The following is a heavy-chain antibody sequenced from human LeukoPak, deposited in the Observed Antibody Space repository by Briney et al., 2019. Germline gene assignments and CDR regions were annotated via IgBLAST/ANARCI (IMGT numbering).Heavy chain of an antibody. V-gene: IGHV3-48*01. CDR1: GFTFSSYS. CDR2: ISSSSSNI. J-gene: IGHJ4*02. Sequence: GGSLRPSCAASGFTFSSYSMNWVRQAPGKGLEWVSYISSSSSNIYYADSVKGRFTISRDNAKNSLYLQMNSLRAEDTALYYCARDPTHESSGYPFDYWGQGTLVTVSS. CDR3: ARDPTHESSGYPFDY. D-gene: IGHD3-22*01.